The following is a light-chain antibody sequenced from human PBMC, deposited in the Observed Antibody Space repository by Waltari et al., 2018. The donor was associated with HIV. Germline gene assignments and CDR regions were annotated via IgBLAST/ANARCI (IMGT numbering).Light chain of an antibody. CDR2: GKN. J-gene: IGLJ2*01. CDR3: ASWDDSLNGPV. V-gene: IGLV1-44*01. Sequence: QSVLTQPPSTSGTPGQRVTISCSGSTSNIGSNPVSWFQQLPGKAPNVLMYGKNQRTSGGPDRFSGSKSGTSASLAIGGLQSEDEADYYCASWDDSLNGPVFGGGTTLTVL. CDR1: TSNIGSNP.